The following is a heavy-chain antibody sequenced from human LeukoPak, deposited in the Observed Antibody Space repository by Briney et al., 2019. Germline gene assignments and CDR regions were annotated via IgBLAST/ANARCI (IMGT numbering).Heavy chain of an antibody. CDR2: IYSSGST. J-gene: IGHJ4*02. V-gene: IGHV4-4*07. CDR3: AKQTGSGLFILP. D-gene: IGHD3/OR15-3a*01. Sequence: PSETLSLTCTVSGGSISSYYWSWIRQPAGKGLEWIGRIYSSGSTNYNPSLKSRVTMSIDRSKNQFSLKLTSVTAADTAVYYCAKQTGSGLFILPGGQGTLVTVSS. CDR1: GGSISSYY.